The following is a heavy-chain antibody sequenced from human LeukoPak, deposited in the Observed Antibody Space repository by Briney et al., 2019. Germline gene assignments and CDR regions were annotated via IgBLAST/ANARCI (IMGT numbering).Heavy chain of an antibody. Sequence: GGSLRLSCAASGFTFISNSMNWVRQAPGKGLEWVSSISSSSRYIYYAYSVKGPFTISRDNAKNSLYLQMNSLRAEDTAVYYCARGDIWGQGTMVTVSS. CDR2: ISSSSRYI. CDR1: GFTFISNS. J-gene: IGHJ3*02. V-gene: IGHV3-21*01. CDR3: ARGDI.